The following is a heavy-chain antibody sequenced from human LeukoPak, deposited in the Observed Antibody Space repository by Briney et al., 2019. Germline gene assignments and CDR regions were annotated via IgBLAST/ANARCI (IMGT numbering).Heavy chain of an antibody. D-gene: IGHD2-15*01. V-gene: IGHV3-23*01. CDR2: ISATGGST. CDR3: AKGFIGYCSGGRCSTFDY. CDR1: GFTFSSYA. J-gene: IGHJ4*02. Sequence: PRGSLRLSCAASGFTFSSYAMSWVRQAPGKGLEWVSSISATGGSTYYADSVKGRFTISRDNSKNTLYLQMNSLRAEDTAVYYCAKGFIGYCSGGRCSTFDYWGQGTLVTVSS.